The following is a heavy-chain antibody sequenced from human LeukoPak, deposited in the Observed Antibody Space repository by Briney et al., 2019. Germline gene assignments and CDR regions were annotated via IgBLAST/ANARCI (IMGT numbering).Heavy chain of an antibody. Sequence: GGSLRLSCAASGFTFSNYAMHWVRQAPGKGLQYVSDISSNGGSTYYADSVKGRFTISRDNSKNTLYLQMGSLRAEDTAVYYCAIVGATTADYWGQGTLVTVSS. J-gene: IGHJ4*02. D-gene: IGHD1-26*01. V-gene: IGHV3-64*02. CDR2: ISSNGGST. CDR3: AIVGATTADY. CDR1: GFTFSNYA.